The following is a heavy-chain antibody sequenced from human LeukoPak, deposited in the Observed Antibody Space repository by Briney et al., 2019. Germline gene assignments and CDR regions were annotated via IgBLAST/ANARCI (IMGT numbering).Heavy chain of an antibody. Sequence: SVKVSCKASGGTFSSYTISWVRQAPGQGLEWMGRIIPILGMANYAQKFQGRVTITADKSTSTAYMELSSLRSEDTAVYYCASGERKGARVYWGQGTLVTVSS. V-gene: IGHV1-69*02. CDR3: ASGERKGARVY. D-gene: IGHD1-26*01. CDR1: GGTFSSYT. CDR2: IIPILGMA. J-gene: IGHJ4*02.